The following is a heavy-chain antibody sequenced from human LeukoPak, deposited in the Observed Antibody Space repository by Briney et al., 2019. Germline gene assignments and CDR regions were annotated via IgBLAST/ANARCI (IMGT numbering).Heavy chain of an antibody. Sequence: GGSLRLSCAASGFTFSSYSMNWVRQAPGKGLEWGSYISGSSSTIYYADSVKGRFTISRDNGKNTLYLQMNSLRAEDTAVYYCARGPRRTNFDYWGQGTLVTVSS. D-gene: IGHD1-14*01. CDR1: GFTFSSYS. CDR3: ARGPRRTNFDY. V-gene: IGHV3-48*01. CDR2: ISGSSSTI. J-gene: IGHJ4*02.